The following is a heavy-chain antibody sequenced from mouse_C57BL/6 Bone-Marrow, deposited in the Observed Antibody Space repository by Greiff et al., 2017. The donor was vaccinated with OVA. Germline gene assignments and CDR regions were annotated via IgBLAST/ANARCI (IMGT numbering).Heavy chain of an antibody. J-gene: IGHJ3*01. CDR1: GYSITSGYY. CDR3: ARASAGPTWFAD. D-gene: IGHD3-2*02. Sequence: VQLKESGPGLVKPSQSLSLTCSVTGYSITSGYYWNWIRQFPGNKLEWMGYISYDGSNNYNPSLKNRISITRDTSKNQFFLKLNSVTTEDTATYGCARASAGPTWFADWGQGTLVTVSA. V-gene: IGHV3-6*01. CDR2: ISYDGSN.